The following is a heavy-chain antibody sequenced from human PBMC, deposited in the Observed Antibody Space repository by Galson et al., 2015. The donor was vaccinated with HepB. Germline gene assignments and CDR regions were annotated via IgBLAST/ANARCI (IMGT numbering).Heavy chain of an antibody. CDR3: AKDMIVALTGAYGYFDH. CDR2: ISRSGVST. CDR1: GFTFSSYA. J-gene: IGHJ4*02. D-gene: IGHD3-22*01. Sequence: SLRLSCAASGFTFSSYAMTWVRQAPGKGLEWVSTISRSGVSTYNADSVKGRFTISRDNSKNTLYLQMNSLTAEDTAVYYCAKDMIVALTGAYGYFDHWGQGTLVTVSS. V-gene: IGHV3-23*01.